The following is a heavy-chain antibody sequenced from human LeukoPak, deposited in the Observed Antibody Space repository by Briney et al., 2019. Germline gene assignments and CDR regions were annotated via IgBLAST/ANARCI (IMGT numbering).Heavy chain of an antibody. CDR1: GFTFSSYG. D-gene: IGHD6-19*01. CDR3: AKSPIEGWLAPEGYFDY. J-gene: IGHJ4*02. CDR2: IRYDGSNK. Sequence: GGSLRLSCAASGFTFSSYGMHWVRQAPGKGLEWVAFIRYDGSNKYYADSVKGRFTISRDNSENTLYLQMNSLRAEDTAVYYCAKSPIEGWLAPEGYFDYWGQGTLVTVSS. V-gene: IGHV3-30*02.